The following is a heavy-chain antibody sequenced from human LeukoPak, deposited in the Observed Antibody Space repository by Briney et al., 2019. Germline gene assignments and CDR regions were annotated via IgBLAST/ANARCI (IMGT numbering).Heavy chain of an antibody. CDR3: ARESTSHERGFDP. CDR1: GFTFSNSA. J-gene: IGHJ5*02. D-gene: IGHD2-2*01. V-gene: IGHV3-30*14. CDR2: ISFDGTNT. Sequence: PGGSLRLSCAASGFTFSNSAMHWVRQAPGKGLEWVAVISFDGTNTYYADSVKGRFTISRDNSKNTLYLQMNSLRAEDTAVYYCARESTSHERGFDPWGQGTLVTVSS.